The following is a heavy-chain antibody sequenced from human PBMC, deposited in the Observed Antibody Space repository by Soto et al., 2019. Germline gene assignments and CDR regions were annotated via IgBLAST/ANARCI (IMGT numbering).Heavy chain of an antibody. CDR1: GYTFSNYG. D-gene: IGHD2-2*03. CDR3: ARDLVPGYAGFSDY. Sequence: VSVKASCKTSGYTFSNYGINWVRQAPGQGLEWMGWISAYNRNTNFAQKLQGRVSLTTDTSSTTAYMELRSLTSDDTAVYYCARDLVPGYAGFSDYWGQGTLVTVSS. CDR2: ISAYNRNT. J-gene: IGHJ4*02. V-gene: IGHV1-18*01.